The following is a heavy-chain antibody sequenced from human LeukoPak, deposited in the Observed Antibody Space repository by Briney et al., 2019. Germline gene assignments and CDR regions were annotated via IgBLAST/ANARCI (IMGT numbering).Heavy chain of an antibody. V-gene: IGHV3-74*01. Sequence: GGSLRLSCAASGFTFGTYWMHWVRQGPGKGLVWVSRINPDGSSTTYADSVKGRFTISRDNAKNSLYLQMNSLRAEDTAVYYCARDPGYCSSTSCVAWGQGTLVTVSS. CDR2: INPDGSST. CDR3: ARDPGYCSSTSCVA. D-gene: IGHD2-2*01. J-gene: IGHJ5*02. CDR1: GFTFGTYW.